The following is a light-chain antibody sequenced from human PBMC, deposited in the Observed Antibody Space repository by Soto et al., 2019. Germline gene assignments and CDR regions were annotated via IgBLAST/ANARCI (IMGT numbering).Light chain of an antibody. J-gene: IGLJ2*01. Sequence: QSVLTQPPSVSGAPGPRVTITCTGSSSNIGASYDVNWYQQRPGTAPKLLIYGNSNRPSGVPDRFSGSKSGTSASLAITGRQAEDEADYYCQSYDSSLSGSGVFGGGTKVTVL. CDR3: QSYDSSLSGSGV. CDR1: SSNIGASYD. CDR2: GNS. V-gene: IGLV1-40*01.